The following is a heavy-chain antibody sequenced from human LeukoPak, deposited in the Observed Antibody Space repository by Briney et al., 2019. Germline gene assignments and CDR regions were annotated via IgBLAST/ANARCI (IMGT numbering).Heavy chain of an antibody. CDR2: IYHSGST. J-gene: IGHJ4*02. CDR3: VRHGDHADRNYFDY. CDR1: GGSNSSGGYS. V-gene: IGHV4-30-2*01. D-gene: IGHD1-14*01. Sequence: SETLSLTCAVSGGSNSSGGYSWSWIRQPPGKGLEWIGYIYHSGSTYYNPSLESRVTISVDTSKNQFSLKVSSVTAAATAVYFCVRHGDHADRNYFDYWGQGTLVTVSS.